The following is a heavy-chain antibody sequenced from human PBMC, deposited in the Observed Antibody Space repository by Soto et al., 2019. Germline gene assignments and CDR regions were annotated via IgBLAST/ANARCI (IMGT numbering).Heavy chain of an antibody. J-gene: IGHJ4*02. D-gene: IGHD5-18*01. CDR1: GFSLSTRGVG. V-gene: IGHV2-5*02. CDR3: AHRPRGYSYYFDY. CDR2: RYWDDDE. Sequence: QITLKESGPTLVKPTHTLTLTCTFSGFSLSTRGVGVGWIRQHPGKALEWLALRYWDDDEGYSPSLKSRLHITKDPYTTKVVLTVTNMDPVDTATYYCAHRPRGYSYYFDYWGQGTLVTVPS.